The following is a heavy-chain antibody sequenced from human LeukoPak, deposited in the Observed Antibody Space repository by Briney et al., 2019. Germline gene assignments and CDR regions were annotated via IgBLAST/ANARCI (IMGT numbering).Heavy chain of an antibody. CDR1: GFRFSDYY. CDR2: ISNSAGTT. Sequence: GGSLRLSCAASGFRFSDYYMNWIRQAPGKGLEWISYISNSAGTTFYADSVKGRFTISRDSAKNSLFLHMCSLQAEDTAVYYCATTHGNFDWLMYYWGQGTLVTVSS. V-gene: IGHV3-11*04. CDR3: ATTHGNFDWLMYY. D-gene: IGHD3-9*01. J-gene: IGHJ4*02.